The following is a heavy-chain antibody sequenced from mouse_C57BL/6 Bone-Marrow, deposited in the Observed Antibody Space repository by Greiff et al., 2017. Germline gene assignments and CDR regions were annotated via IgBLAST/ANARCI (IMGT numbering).Heavy chain of an antibody. CDR3: AREDSSGYRYYAMDY. D-gene: IGHD3-2*02. Sequence: QVQLQQPGAELVKPGASVKMSCKASGYTFTSYWITWVKQRPGQGLEWIGDIYPGSGSTYYNEKFKSKATLTVDTSSSTAYMQLSSLTSEDSAVYYCAREDSSGYRYYAMDYWGQGTSVTVSS. CDR2: IYPGSGST. J-gene: IGHJ4*01. V-gene: IGHV1-55*01. CDR1: GYTFTSYW.